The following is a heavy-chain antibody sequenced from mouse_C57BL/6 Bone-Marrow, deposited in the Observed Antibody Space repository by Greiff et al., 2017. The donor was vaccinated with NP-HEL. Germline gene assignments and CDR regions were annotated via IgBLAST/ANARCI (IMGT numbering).Heavy chain of an antibody. CDR1: GYTFTSYT. CDR3: ASSVHWYAWFAD. D-gene: IGHD1-1*02. CDR2: INPSSGYT. J-gene: IGHJ3*01. V-gene: IGHV1-4*01. Sequence: VQLQQSGAELARPGASVKMSCKASGYTFTSYTMHWVKQRPGQGLEWIGYINPSSGYTKYNQKFKDKATLTADKSSSTAYMQLSSLTSEDSAVYFCASSVHWYAWFADWGKGTPVTVSA.